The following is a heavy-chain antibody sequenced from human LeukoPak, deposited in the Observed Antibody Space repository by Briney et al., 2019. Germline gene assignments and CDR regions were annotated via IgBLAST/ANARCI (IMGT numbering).Heavy chain of an antibody. CDR2: IYHSGST. J-gene: IGHJ4*02. V-gene: IGHV4-30-2*01. D-gene: IGHD2-21*01. Sequence: RSSETLSPTCTVSGGSISSGGYYWSWIRQPPGKGLEWIGYIYHSGSTYYNPSLKSRVTISVDESKNQLSLKLNSVSAADTAVYYCTRNAAYCLDFRGQGTPVTVSS. CDR1: GGSISSGGYY. CDR3: TRNAAYCLDF.